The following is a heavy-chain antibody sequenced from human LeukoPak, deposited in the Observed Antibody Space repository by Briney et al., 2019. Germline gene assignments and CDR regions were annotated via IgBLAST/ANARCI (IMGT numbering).Heavy chain of an antibody. J-gene: IGHJ5*02. V-gene: IGHV3-23*01. CDR3: AKTQGYYDA. Sequence: GGSLRLPCVASGFTFSNYAMSWVRQAPGKGLELVSGIYGSDDKTVYGDAVKGRFTISRDNSKNTLYLQMNSLRADDTAVYYCAKTQGYYDAWGQGALVTVSS. CDR2: IYGSDDKT. CDR1: GFTFSNYA. D-gene: IGHD2-15*01.